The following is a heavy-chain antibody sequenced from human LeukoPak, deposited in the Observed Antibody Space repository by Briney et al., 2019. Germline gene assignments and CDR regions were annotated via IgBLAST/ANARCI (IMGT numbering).Heavy chain of an antibody. CDR2: IKDDGSEK. D-gene: IGHD5-18*01. CDR1: GFTFSTYW. V-gene: IGHV3-7*01. J-gene: IGHJ5*02. Sequence: GGSLRLSCAASGFTFSTYWMSWVRQAPGKGLEWVANIKDDGSEKYFVDSVKGRFTISRDNARTSLYLQMNSLRAEDTAVYYCARVLGYGWFDPWGQGTLVTVSS. CDR3: ARVLGYGWFDP.